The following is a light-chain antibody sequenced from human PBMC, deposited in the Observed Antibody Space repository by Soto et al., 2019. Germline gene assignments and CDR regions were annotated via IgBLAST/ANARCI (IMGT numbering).Light chain of an antibody. J-gene: IGKJ1*01. CDR3: QQLNIYPS. Sequence: DIQLTQSPSFLSASVGDRVTITCRASQGISSYLAWYQQKPGKAPKLLIYAASTLQSGVPSRFSGSASGTEFTLTISSLQPEDFATYYCQQLNIYPSCGQGTKVEIK. CDR1: QGISSY. CDR2: AAS. V-gene: IGKV1-9*01.